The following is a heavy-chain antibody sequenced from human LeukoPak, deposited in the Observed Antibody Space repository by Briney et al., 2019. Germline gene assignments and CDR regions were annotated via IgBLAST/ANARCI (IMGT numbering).Heavy chain of an antibody. V-gene: IGHV1-3*01. CDR1: GFTFTTYT. CDR2: INAANGNT. CDR3: ARGAPIRVAVAATFDP. Sequence: ASVKVSCKTSGFTFTTYTMHWVRQAPGQRLEWMGWINAANGNTQCSQKFQGRVTITRDTSASTAYMELSSLRSEDTAVYYCARGAPIRVAVAATFDPWGQGTLVTVSS. J-gene: IGHJ5*02. D-gene: IGHD6-19*01.